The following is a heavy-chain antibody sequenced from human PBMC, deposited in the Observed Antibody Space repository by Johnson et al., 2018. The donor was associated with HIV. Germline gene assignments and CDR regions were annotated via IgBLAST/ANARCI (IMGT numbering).Heavy chain of an antibody. V-gene: IGHV3-30*02. D-gene: IGHD6-25*01. CDR1: GFIFSSYG. CDR3: ARGRKDIGAADGLDNDAFDM. J-gene: IGHJ3*02. CDR2: IRYDGSNK. Sequence: QVQLVESGGGVVQPGGSLRLSCAASGFIFSSYGMHWVRQAPGKGLEWVAFIRYDGSNKYYADSVKGRFTISRDDSKDQLYLQMDSLRAEDSALYYCARGRKDIGAADGLDNDAFDMWGQGTSVTVS.